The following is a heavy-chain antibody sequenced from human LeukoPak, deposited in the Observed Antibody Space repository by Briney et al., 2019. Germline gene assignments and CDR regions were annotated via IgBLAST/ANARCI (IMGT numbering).Heavy chain of an antibody. V-gene: IGHV3-30*02. CDR1: GFTFSSYG. CDR3: AKLHYDSSGYYSPDFDY. Sequence: PGGSLRLSCAASGFTFSSYGMHWVRQAPGKGLEWVAFIRYDGSNKYYADSVKVRFTISRDNSKNTLYLQMNSLRAEDTAVYYCAKLHYDSSGYYSPDFDYWGQGTLVTVSS. D-gene: IGHD3-22*01. CDR2: IRYDGSNK. J-gene: IGHJ4*02.